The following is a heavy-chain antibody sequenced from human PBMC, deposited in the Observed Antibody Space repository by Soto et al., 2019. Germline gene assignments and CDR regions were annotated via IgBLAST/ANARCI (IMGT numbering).Heavy chain of an antibody. CDR3: AKLRDFVVLPAGILDY. Sequence: EVQLLESGGGLVQPGGSLRLTCAASGFTFSSYAISWIRLSPGKGLEWVSVISGGGHNTYYTPSVKGRFTISRDDFKNTLYLQMNSRRTEDTAMYYCAKLRDFVVLPAGILDYWGPGTLVTVSS. V-gene: IGHV3-23*01. CDR2: ISGGGHNT. J-gene: IGHJ4*02. D-gene: IGHD2-8*01. CDR1: GFTFSSYA.